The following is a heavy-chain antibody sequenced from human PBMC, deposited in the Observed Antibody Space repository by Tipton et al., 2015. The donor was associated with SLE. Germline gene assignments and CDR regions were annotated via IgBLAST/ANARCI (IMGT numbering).Heavy chain of an antibody. J-gene: IGHJ3*02. D-gene: IGHD6-13*01. Sequence: TLSLTRTVSGGSISSSSYYWGWIRQPPGKGLEWIGSIYYSGSTYYNPSLKSRVTISVDTSKNQVSLKLSSVTAADTAVYYCARGGHSRSRLPFDIWGQGTMVTVSS. CDR2: IYYSGST. CDR3: ARGGHSRSRLPFDI. V-gene: IGHV4-39*07. CDR1: GGSISSSSYY.